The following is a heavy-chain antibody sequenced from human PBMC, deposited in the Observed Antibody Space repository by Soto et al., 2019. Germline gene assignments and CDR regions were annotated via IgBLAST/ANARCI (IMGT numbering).Heavy chain of an antibody. D-gene: IGHD6-19*01. V-gene: IGHV3-7*01. CDR3: ARYSSAWGL. CDR2: IKYDGSET. Sequence: EEPLVESGGGLVQPGGSLRLSCAASGFTFSTYLMSWVRQAPGKGLEWVANIKYDGSETYYVDSVKGRFTISRDNAKNALFLQMNSLRGEDTAVYYCARYSSAWGLWGQGNLVTVSS. CDR1: GFTFSTYL. J-gene: IGHJ4*02.